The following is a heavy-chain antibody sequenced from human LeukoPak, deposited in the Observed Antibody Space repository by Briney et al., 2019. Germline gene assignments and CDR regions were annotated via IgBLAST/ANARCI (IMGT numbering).Heavy chain of an antibody. Sequence: SETLSLTCAVYGGSFSGYYWSWIRQPPGKGLEWIGEINHSGSTNYNPSLKSRVTISVDTSKNQFSLKLSSVTAADTAVYYCARHCSGGSCYLGWGQGTLVTVSS. D-gene: IGHD2-15*01. V-gene: IGHV4-34*01. CDR3: ARHCSGGSCYLG. CDR1: GGSFSGYY. J-gene: IGHJ4*02. CDR2: INHSGST.